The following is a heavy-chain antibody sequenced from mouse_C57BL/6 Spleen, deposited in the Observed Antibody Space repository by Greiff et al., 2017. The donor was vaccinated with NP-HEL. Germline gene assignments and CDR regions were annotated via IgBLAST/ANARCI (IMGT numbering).Heavy chain of an antibody. V-gene: IGHV1-82*01. D-gene: IGHD1-1*01. Sequence: VQLMESGPELVKPGASVKISCKASGYAFSSSWMNWVKQRPGKGLEWIGRIYPGDGDTNYNGKFKDKATLTADKSSSTVYMELSRLTSEDSAVYFGARHEEAHYYYGRKGFAYWGQGTLVTVSA. CDR1: GYAFSSSW. CDR3: ARHEEAHYYYGRKGFAY. J-gene: IGHJ3*01. CDR2: IYPGDGDT.